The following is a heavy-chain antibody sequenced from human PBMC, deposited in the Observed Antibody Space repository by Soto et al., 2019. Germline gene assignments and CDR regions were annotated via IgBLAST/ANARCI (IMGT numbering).Heavy chain of an antibody. Sequence: SETLSLTCTVSGGSISSYXXXXXXXPXXXGLXWIXYIYYSGSTNYDPSLKSRVTISVDTSKNQFSLKLSSVTAADTAVYYCARAPSTTYYDFWSGYGKAYGMDVWGQGTTVTVS. CDR3: ARAPSTTYYDFWSGYGKAYGMDV. CDR2: IYYSGST. J-gene: IGHJ6*02. V-gene: IGHV4-59*01. CDR1: GGSISSYX. D-gene: IGHD3-3*01.